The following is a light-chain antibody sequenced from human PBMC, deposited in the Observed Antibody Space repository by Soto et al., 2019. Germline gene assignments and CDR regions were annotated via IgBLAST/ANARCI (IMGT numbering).Light chain of an antibody. CDR1: QSISTY. CDR2: AAS. J-gene: IGKJ1*01. Sequence: DIQMTQSPSSLSASVGDRVTITCRASQSISTYLHWYQQKTGKAPKLLIYAASSLQRGVPSRFAGSGSGTDFTLTISSLHPEDFATYYCQQSYSTRWTFGQGTTVEI. CDR3: QQSYSTRWT. V-gene: IGKV1-39*01.